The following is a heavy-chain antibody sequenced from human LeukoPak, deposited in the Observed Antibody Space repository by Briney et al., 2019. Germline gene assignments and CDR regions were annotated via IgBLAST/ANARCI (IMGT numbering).Heavy chain of an antibody. CDR1: GFTFSTYA. CDR3: ARSGTEDGYNIYFDH. V-gene: IGHV3-23*01. Sequence: PGGSLRLSCATSGFTFSTYAMSWVRQAPGKGLEWVSLISGSGSGTHYADSVKGRFTISRDNSKNMLYLHMNTLRADDTAVYYCARSGTEDGYNIYFDHWGQGTLVTVPS. D-gene: IGHD5-24*01. CDR2: ISGSGSGT. J-gene: IGHJ4*02.